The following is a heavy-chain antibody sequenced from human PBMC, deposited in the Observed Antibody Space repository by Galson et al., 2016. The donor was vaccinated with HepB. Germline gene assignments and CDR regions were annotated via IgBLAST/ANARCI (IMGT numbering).Heavy chain of an antibody. CDR1: GVTFSTSD. V-gene: IGHV1-58*01. CDR2: IVAGNGDT. D-gene: IGHD6-13*01. Sequence: SVKVSCKASGVTFSTSDVQWVRQARGQHLEWIGWIVAGNGDTKYAQKFQERVTITRDMSTRTAYMELSSRTSEDTAVYYCAARGNSWPYYWGQGTLVTVSS. J-gene: IGHJ4*02. CDR3: AARGNSWPYY.